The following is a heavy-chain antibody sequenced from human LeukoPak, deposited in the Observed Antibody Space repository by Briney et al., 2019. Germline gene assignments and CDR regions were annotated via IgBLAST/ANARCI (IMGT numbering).Heavy chain of an antibody. J-gene: IGHJ4*02. D-gene: IGHD6-13*01. CDR3: AKGPYSSSWSSASFDY. CDR2: IWYDGSNK. V-gene: IGHV3-33*06. CDR1: GFTFSSYG. Sequence: GGSLRLSCAASGFTFSSYGMHWVRQAPGKGLEGVAVIWYDGSNKYYADSVKGRFTISRDNYKKTLYLQMNSLRAEDTAVYYCAKGPYSSSWSSASFDYWGQGTLVTVSS.